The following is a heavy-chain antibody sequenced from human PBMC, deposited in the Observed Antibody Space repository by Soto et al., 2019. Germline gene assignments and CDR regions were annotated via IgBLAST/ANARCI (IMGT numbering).Heavy chain of an antibody. CDR1: GFTFSTYT. D-gene: IGHD4-17*01. Sequence: GGSLRLSCAASGFTFSTYTMSWVRQPPGKGLEWVSAVLQTGSSTFYADSVKGRFTISRDNSKNTLYLQMNNLRAEDTAVYYCAKDFTTDGYWDFDYWGQGTLVTFSS. J-gene: IGHJ4*02. CDR3: AKDFTTDGYWDFDY. CDR2: VLQTGSST. V-gene: IGHV3-23*01.